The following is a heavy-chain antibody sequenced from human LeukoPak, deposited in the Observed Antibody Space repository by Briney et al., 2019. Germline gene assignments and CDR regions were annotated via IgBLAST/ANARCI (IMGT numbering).Heavy chain of an antibody. CDR1: GYTFTGYY. D-gene: IGHD2-15*01. J-gene: IGHJ6*02. CDR2: INPNSGGT. CDR3: ARDIVAQDYYYYGMDV. V-gene: IGHV1-2*02. Sequence: ASVKVSCKASGYTFTGYYMHWVRQAPGQGLEWMGWINPNSGGTNYAQKFQGRVTMTRDTSISTAYMELSRLRSDDTAVYYCARDIVAQDYYYYGMDVWGQGTTVTVSS.